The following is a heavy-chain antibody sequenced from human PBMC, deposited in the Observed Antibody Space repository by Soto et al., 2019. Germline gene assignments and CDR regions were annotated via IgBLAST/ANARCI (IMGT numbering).Heavy chain of an antibody. CDR3: AREDLDIVATGLGWFDP. CDR2: IYYSGST. CDR1: GGSISSYY. V-gene: IGHV4-59*01. J-gene: IGHJ5*02. D-gene: IGHD5-12*01. Sequence: ETLSLTCTVSGGSISSYYWSWIRQPPGKGLEWIGYIYYSGSTNYNPSLKSRVTISVDTSKNQFSLKLSSVTAADTAVYYCAREDLDIVATGLGWFDPWGQGTLVTVSS.